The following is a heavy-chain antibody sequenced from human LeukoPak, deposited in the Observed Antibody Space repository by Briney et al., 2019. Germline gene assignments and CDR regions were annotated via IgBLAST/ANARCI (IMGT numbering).Heavy chain of an antibody. D-gene: IGHD6-19*01. Sequence: ASVKVSCKASGYTFTSYGISWVRQAPGQGLEWMGWISAYNGNTNYAQKLQGRVTMTTDTSTSTAYMELRSLRSDDTAVYYCARVESRSSGWYGTYYYYYMDVWGKGTTVTVSS. CDR2: ISAYNGNT. CDR1: GYTFTSYG. CDR3: ARVESRSSGWYGTYYYYYMDV. V-gene: IGHV1-18*01. J-gene: IGHJ6*03.